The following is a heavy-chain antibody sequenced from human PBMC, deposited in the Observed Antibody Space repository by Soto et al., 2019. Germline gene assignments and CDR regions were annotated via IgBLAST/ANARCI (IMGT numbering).Heavy chain of an antibody. V-gene: IGHV3-7*01. Sequence: PXVSLRLSCAASGFTFSSYCMSWVRQAPGKGLEWVANIKQDGSEKYYVDSVKGRFTISRDNAKNSLYLQMNSLRAEDTAVYYCARGTMIVVVITDWYFDLCGRGTLVTVSS. J-gene: IGHJ2*01. CDR2: IKQDGSEK. D-gene: IGHD3-22*01. CDR3: ARGTMIVVVITDWYFDL. CDR1: GFTFSSYC.